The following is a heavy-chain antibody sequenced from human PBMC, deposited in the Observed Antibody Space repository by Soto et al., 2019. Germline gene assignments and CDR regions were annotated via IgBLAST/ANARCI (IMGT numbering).Heavy chain of an antibody. CDR3: ARSVGIYGMYV. J-gene: IGHJ6*02. V-gene: IGHV4-34*01. CDR1: GGSFSGYY. CDR2: INHSGST. Sequence: QVQLQQWGAGLLKPSETLSLTCAVYGGSFSGYYWSWIRQPPGKGLEWIGEINHSGSTNYNPSLTRRVTTSVVTAKSQFSLKLSSVTAADTAVYYCARSVGIYGMYVWGQGTTVTVSS.